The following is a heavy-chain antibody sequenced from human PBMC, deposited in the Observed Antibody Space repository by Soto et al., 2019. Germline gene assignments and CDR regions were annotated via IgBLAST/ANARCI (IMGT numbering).Heavy chain of an antibody. CDR2: INPILSMS. CDR1: GDTFSFYT. V-gene: IGHV1-69*02. D-gene: IGHD3-10*01. Sequence: QVQLVQSGAEVKKPGSSVKVSCKASGDTFSFYTINWVRQAPGLGLEWVGRINPILSMSNYAQKFQGRVTMTADKSTSTAYMELRSLRSEVTAMYYCATSYGSGYRAFDYWGQGALVTVSS. CDR3: ATSYGSGYRAFDY. J-gene: IGHJ4*02.